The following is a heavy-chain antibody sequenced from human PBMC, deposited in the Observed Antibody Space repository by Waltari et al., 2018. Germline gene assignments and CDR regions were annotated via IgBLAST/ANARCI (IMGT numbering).Heavy chain of an antibody. CDR2: LFHSGRA. J-gene: IGHJ4*02. Sequence: QLHLQESGPGVVKPWETLSLTCLVSGDSISSSLYNWGWIRQSPGKGLEWIGSLFHSGRAYYSPSLKTRLTISVDTSKNQISLRLTSVSAADTAVYFCARDRNYAEFYFDHWGPGILVTVSS. CDR1: GDSISSSLYN. V-gene: IGHV4-39*02. CDR3: ARDRNYAEFYFDH. D-gene: IGHD1-7*01.